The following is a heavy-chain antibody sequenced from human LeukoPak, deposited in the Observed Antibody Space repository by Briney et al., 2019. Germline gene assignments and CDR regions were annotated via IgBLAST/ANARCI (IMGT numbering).Heavy chain of an antibody. CDR1: GFTFSTYA. CDR2: ISFDGSNK. V-gene: IGHV3-30-3*01. D-gene: IGHD4-11*01. Sequence: QPGGSLRLSCAASGFTFSTYAMHWVRQAPGKGLEWVAVISFDGSNKYYADSAKGRFTISRDNSKNTLYLQMNSLRAEDTAVYYCARSTTQKYDFDYWGQGTLVTVSS. J-gene: IGHJ4*02. CDR3: ARSTTQKYDFDY.